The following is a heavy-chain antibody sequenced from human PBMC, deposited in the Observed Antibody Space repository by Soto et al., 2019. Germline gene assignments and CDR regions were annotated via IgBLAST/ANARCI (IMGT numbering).Heavy chain of an antibody. CDR3: AREGWPLLQTGMDV. CDR2: ISSSNRTI. Sequence: GGSLRLSCAASGFTFRSYSMNWVRQAPGKGLEWVSYISSSNRTINYADSVKGRFIISRDNAKNSLYLQMHSLRDEDTAVYYCAREGWPLLQTGMDVWGLGTLVT. CDR1: GFTFRSYS. J-gene: IGHJ6*02. D-gene: IGHD2-15*01. V-gene: IGHV3-48*02.